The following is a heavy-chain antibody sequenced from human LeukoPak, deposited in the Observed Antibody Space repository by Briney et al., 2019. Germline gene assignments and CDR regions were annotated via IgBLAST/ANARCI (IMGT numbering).Heavy chain of an antibody. CDR2: IYHSGST. D-gene: IGHD3-22*01. CDR1: GGSISSSNW. CDR3: ARAEYYYDSSGYYARLEYNWFDP. J-gene: IGHJ5*02. V-gene: IGHV4-4*02. Sequence: SETLSLTCAVSGGSISSSNWWSRVRQPPGKGLEWIGEIYHSGSTNYNPSLKSRVTISVDKSKNQFSLKLSSVTAADTAVYYCARAEYYYDSSGYYARLEYNWFDPWGQGTLVTVSS.